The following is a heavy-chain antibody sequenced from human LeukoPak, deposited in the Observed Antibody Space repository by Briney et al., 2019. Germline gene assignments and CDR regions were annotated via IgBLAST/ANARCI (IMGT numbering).Heavy chain of an antibody. D-gene: IGHD2-2*01. V-gene: IGHV4-34*01. CDR3: ARGRSCSSTSCSPVTAMVTKLFDY. CDR2: INHSGST. J-gene: IGHJ4*02. Sequence: SETLSLTCAVYGVSFSGYYWSWIRQPPGKGLEWIGEINHSGSTNYNPSLKSRVTISVDTTNNQFPLKLSSVTAADTAVYYCARGRSCSSTSCSPVTAMVTKLFDYWGQGTLVTVSS. CDR1: GVSFSGYY.